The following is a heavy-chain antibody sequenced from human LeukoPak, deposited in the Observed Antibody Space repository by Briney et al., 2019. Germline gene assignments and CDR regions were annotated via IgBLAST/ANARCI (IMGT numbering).Heavy chain of an antibody. CDR2: ISDSGSST. D-gene: IGHD1/OR15-1a*01. Sequence: GGCLRLSCAASVFTFSTYDIARVRRVPGQGLQWVSAISDSGSSTYYTDSVKGRFTISRGNPKNTLYLQMSSLRAEDTAVYYCSKEAGVAGATWNIDSWGQGTLVSASS. J-gene: IGHJ4*02. CDR3: SKEAGVAGATWNIDS. CDR1: VFTFSTYD. V-gene: IGHV3-23*01.